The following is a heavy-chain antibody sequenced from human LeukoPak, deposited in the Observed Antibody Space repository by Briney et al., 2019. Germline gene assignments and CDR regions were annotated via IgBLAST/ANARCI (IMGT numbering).Heavy chain of an antibody. Sequence: QPGGSLRLSCAASGFTFSSYAMSWVRQAPGKGLEWVLAISGSGGSTYYADSVKGRFTISRDNSKNTLYLQMNSLRAEDTAVYYCAKDGCTSCYNAGYYYYMDVWGKGTTVTVSS. CDR1: GFTFSSYA. V-gene: IGHV3-23*01. J-gene: IGHJ6*03. CDR2: ISGSGGST. CDR3: AKDGCTSCYNAGYYYYMDV. D-gene: IGHD2-2*02.